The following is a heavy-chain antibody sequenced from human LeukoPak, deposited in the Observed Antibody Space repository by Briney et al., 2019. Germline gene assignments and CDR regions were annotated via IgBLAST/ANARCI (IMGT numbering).Heavy chain of an antibody. CDR1: GYTFTSYD. CDR2: MNPNSGNT. Sequence: APVKVSCKASGYTFTSYDINWVRQATGQGLEWMGWMNPNSGNTGYAQKFQGRVTMTRNTSISTAYMELSSLRSEDTAAYYCARIDGSGSYFRAYYYYYYMDVWGKGTTVTVSS. CDR3: ARIDGSGSYFRAYYYYYYMDV. J-gene: IGHJ6*03. D-gene: IGHD3-10*01. V-gene: IGHV1-8*01.